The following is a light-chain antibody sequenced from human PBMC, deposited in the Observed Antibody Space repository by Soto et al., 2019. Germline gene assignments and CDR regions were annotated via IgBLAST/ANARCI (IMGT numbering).Light chain of an antibody. Sequence: DIQMTQSPSSVSASVGDRVTITCRASQDINNWLAWYQQKPGKAPKLLIYAASTLQSGVPSRFSGSGSGTDFTLTISSLQPEDFATYSCKQANSFQLTFGGGTRVEIK. CDR1: QDINNW. CDR3: KQANSFQLT. J-gene: IGKJ4*01. V-gene: IGKV1-12*01. CDR2: AAS.